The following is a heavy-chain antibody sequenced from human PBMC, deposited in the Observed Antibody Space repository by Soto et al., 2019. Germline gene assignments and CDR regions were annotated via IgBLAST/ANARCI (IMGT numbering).Heavy chain of an antibody. CDR3: VKFRGRAYHYYYMDV. D-gene: IGHD3-16*01. Sequence: DVQLLESGGGLAQRGGSLRLSCAASGFSFSTYGMTWVRQAPGKGLEWVSYGGSGGSTYYADSVKGRFTISRDNSKNPLYLQINSLRAEDTAVYYCVKFRGRAYHYYYMDVWGNGTTVTVSS. CDR2: YGGSGGST. CDR1: GFSFSTYG. J-gene: IGHJ6*03. V-gene: IGHV3-23*01.